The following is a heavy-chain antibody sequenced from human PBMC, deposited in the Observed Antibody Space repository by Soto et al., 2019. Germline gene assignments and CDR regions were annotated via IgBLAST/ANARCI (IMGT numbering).Heavy chain of an antibody. D-gene: IGHD3-22*01. CDR1: GGTFSSYA. V-gene: IGHV1-69*01. Sequence: QVQLVQSGAEVKKPGSSVKVSCKASGGTFSSYAISWVRQAPGQGLEWMGGIIPIFGTANYAQKFQGRVTITADESTSTAYMELSSLRSEDTAVYYCARGGRYYYDSSYAINWFDPWGQGTLVTVSS. CDR2: IIPIFGTA. J-gene: IGHJ5*02. CDR3: ARGGRYYYDSSYAINWFDP.